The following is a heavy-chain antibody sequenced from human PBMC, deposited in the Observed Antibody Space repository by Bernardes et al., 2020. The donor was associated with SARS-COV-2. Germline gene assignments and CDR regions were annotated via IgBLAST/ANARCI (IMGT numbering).Heavy chain of an antibody. D-gene: IGHD2-15*01. V-gene: IGHV1-2*04. J-gene: IGHJ3*02. Sequence: ASVKVSCKASGYTFTGYYMHWVRQAPGQGLEWMGWINPNSGGTNYAQKFQGWVTMTRDTSISTAYMELSRLRSDDTAVYYCARDRCSGGRCRDAFDIWGQGTMVTVSS. CDR3: ARDRCSGGRCRDAFDI. CDR2: INPNSGGT. CDR1: GYTFTGYY.